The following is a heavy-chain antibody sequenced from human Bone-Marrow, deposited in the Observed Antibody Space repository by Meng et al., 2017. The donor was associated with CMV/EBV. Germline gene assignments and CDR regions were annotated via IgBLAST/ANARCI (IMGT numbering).Heavy chain of an antibody. CDR2: ISTSSDII. V-gene: IGHV3-48*02. CDR3: ARVSASGSSIDF. CDR1: AFTFTRHS. J-gene: IGHJ4*02. Sequence: GGSLRLSCAASAFTFTRHSMNWVRQAPGKGLEWLSYISTSSDIIYYADSVRGRFTISRDNAKNSVYLQMSSLRDEDTAVYYCARVSASGSSIDFWDQGALVTVSS. D-gene: IGHD1-26*01.